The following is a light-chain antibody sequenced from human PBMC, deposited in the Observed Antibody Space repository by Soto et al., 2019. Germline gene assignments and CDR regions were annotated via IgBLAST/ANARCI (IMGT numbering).Light chain of an antibody. Sequence: MVLTQSPATLAVCPGGRATLSCRASRNISNYLIWYQQKPGQAPRLLIYDVSNRATDIPARFSGSGSGTEFTLTISSLQSEDFAVYYCQQYNKWPPITFGQGTRLEI. J-gene: IGKJ5*01. CDR1: RNISNY. V-gene: IGKV3D-15*01. CDR2: DVS. CDR3: QQYNKWPPIT.